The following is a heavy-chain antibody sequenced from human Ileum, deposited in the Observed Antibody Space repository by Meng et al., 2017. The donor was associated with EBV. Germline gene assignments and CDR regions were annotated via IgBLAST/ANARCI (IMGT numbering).Heavy chain of an antibody. CDR3: ARDGYSSGSD. Sequence: QVELQESGPGLVKPSATLSLTCRVSGGSVSSGGNYWSWIRQPPGKGLEWIGYIYNSGSTNYNPSLKSRVTISVDTSKNQFSLKLSSVTAADTAVYYCARDGYSSGSDWGQGTLVTVSS. D-gene: IGHD6-19*01. V-gene: IGHV4-61*08. CDR2: IYNSGST. CDR1: GGSVSSGGNY. J-gene: IGHJ4*02.